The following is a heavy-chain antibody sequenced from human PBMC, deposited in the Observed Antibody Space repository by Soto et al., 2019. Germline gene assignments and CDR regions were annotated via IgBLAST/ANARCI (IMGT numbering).Heavy chain of an antibody. V-gene: IGHV1-69*01. Sequence: QVQLVQSGAEVKKPGSSVKVSCKASGGTFSSYAISWVRQAPGQGLEWTGGLIPIFGTANYAQKCQGRVTITADESTSTAYMELSSLRSEDTAVYYCARSGRYSSSLLPVSYYYYYYGMDVWGQGTTVTVSS. CDR3: ARSGRYSSSLLPVSYYYYYYGMDV. CDR1: GGTFSSYA. D-gene: IGHD6-6*01. CDR2: LIPIFGTA. J-gene: IGHJ6*02.